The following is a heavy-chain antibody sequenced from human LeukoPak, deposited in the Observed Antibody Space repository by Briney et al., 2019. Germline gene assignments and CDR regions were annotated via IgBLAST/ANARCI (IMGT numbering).Heavy chain of an antibody. J-gene: IGHJ5*02. CDR1: GYTFTSYG. Sequence: ASVKVSCKASGYTFTSYGISRVRQAPGQVLEWMGWISAYNGNTNYAQKLQGRVTMTTDTSTSTAYMELRSLRSDDTAVYYCARDGLTTVVTPDWFDPWGQGTLVTVSS. CDR3: ARDGLTTVVTPDWFDP. D-gene: IGHD4-23*01. CDR2: ISAYNGNT. V-gene: IGHV1-18*01.